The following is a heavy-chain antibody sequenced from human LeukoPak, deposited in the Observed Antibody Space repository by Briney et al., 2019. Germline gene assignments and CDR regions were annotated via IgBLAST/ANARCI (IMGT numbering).Heavy chain of an antibody. CDR1: GYSFTSYW. V-gene: IGHV5-51*01. J-gene: IGHJ2*01. D-gene: IGHD6-13*01. Sequence: GESLKISCKGSGYSFTSYWIGWVRQMPGKGLEWMGIIYPGDSDTRYSPSFQGQVTISADKSISTAYLQWSSLKASDTAMYYCARQGGEIAAAGTYWYIDLWGRGTLVTVSS. CDR2: IYPGDSDT. CDR3: ARQGGEIAAAGTYWYIDL.